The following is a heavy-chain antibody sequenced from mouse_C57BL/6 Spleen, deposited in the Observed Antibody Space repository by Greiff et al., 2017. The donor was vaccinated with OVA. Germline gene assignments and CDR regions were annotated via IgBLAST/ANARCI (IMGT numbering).Heavy chain of an antibody. D-gene: IGHD2-2*01. J-gene: IGHJ3*01. Sequence: QVQLQQSGAELVKPGASVKLSCKASGYTFTSYWMQWVKQRPGQGLEWIGEIDPSDSYTNYNQKFKGKATLTADTSSSTAYMQLSSLTSEDSAVYYCARSDYGYDRFTYWGQGTLVTVSA. CDR1: GYTFTSYW. CDR2: IDPSDSYT. CDR3: ARSDYGYDRFTY. V-gene: IGHV1-50*01.